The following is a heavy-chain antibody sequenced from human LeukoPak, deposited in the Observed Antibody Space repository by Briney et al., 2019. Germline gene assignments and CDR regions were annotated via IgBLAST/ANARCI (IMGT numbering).Heavy chain of an antibody. CDR3: ATRLGYCSSTSCYTPVFDY. CDR1: GGTFSSYA. D-gene: IGHD2-2*01. V-gene: IGHV1-69*05. CDR2: IIPNFGTT. Sequence: SVKVSCKASGGTFSSYAISWVRQAPGQGLEWMGGIIPNFGTTNYAQKFQGRVTITTDESTSTAYMELSSLRSEDTAVYYCATRLGYCSSTSCYTPVFDYWGQGALVTVSS. J-gene: IGHJ4*02.